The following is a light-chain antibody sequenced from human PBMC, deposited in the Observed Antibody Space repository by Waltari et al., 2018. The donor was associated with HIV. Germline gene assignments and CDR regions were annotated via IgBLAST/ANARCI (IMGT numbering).Light chain of an antibody. CDR3: SSYSPRDSVV. V-gene: IGLV2-14*01. J-gene: IGLJ3*02. Sequence: HSVLTQPASVSGSPGQSITISCSGPTSDMSSLNFVSWYQQSPGRAHKLIIFEVSPRPSGISDRFSGSKSGDTASLTISALRTEDEADYFCSSYSPRDSVVFGGGTKVTVL. CDR1: TSDMSSLNF. CDR2: EVS.